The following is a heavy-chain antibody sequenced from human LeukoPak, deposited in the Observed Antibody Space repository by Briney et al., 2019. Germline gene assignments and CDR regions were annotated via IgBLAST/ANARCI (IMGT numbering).Heavy chain of an antibody. D-gene: IGHD3-22*01. CDR1: GYTFTGYY. CDR2: INPNSGGT. V-gene: IGHV1-2*02. Sequence: EASVKVSCKASGYTFTGYYMHWVRQAPGQGLEWMGWINPNSGGTNYAQKFQGRVTMTRDTSISTAYMELSRLISDDTAVYYCARYFRVYYDSSGYYRDAFDIWGQGTMVTVSS. J-gene: IGHJ3*02. CDR3: ARYFRVYYDSSGYYRDAFDI.